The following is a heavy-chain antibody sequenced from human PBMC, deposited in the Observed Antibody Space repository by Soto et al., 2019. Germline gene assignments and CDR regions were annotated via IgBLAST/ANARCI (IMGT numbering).Heavy chain of an antibody. CDR2: INHSGST. V-gene: IGHV4-34*01. CDR1: GGSFSGYY. CDR3: ARGGVVVAARAYNWFDP. J-gene: IGHJ5*02. D-gene: IGHD2-15*01. Sequence: SETLSLTCAVYGGSFSGYYWSWIRQPPGKGLEWIGEINHSGSTNYNPSLKSRGTISVDTSKNQFSLKLSSVTAADTAVYYCARGGVVVAARAYNWFDPWGQGTLVTVSS.